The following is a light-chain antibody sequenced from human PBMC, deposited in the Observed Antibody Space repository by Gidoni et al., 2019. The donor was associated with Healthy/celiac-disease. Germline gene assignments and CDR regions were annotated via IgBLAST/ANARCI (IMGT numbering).Light chain of an antibody. CDR1: QSISSY. J-gene: IGKJ5*01. Sequence: DIQMTQSPSSLSASVGDRVTITCRASQSISSYLNWYQQKPGKAPKLLIYAASSLQSGVPSRFSGSGSGTDFTLTISSLQPEDFATYYCQQSYSTLSIXFXQRTRLEIK. CDR3: QQSYSTLSIX. V-gene: IGKV1-39*01. CDR2: AAS.